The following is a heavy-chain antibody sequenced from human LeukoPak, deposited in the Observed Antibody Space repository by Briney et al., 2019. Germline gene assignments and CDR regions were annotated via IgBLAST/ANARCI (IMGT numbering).Heavy chain of an antibody. J-gene: IGHJ4*02. Sequence: SETLSLTCTVSGGSISSYYWSWIRQPPGKGLEWIGYIYYSGSTNYNPSLKSRVTISVDTSKNQFSLKLSSVTAADTAVYYCARDRYYGSGSHPFDYWGQGTLVTVSS. CDR1: GGSISSYY. CDR3: ARDRYYGSGSHPFDY. V-gene: IGHV4-59*01. CDR2: IYYSGST. D-gene: IGHD3-10*01.